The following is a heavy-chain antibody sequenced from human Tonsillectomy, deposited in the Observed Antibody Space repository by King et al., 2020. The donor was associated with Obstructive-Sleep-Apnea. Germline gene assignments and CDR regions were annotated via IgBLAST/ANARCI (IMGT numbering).Heavy chain of an antibody. D-gene: IGHD1-1*01. Sequence: QLVQSGGGLVKPGGSLRLSCRTSGFTFNSAWMSWVRQVPGKGLEWVGRIKSRAEGGTVDYAAPVKGRFIILRDESKTTLYLEMNSLKSEDTAVYYCMTDFTDNAGVDYWGQGTLVTVSS. CDR2: IKSRAEGGTV. V-gene: IGHV3-15*01. J-gene: IGHJ4*02. CDR1: GFTFNSAW. CDR3: MTDFTDNAGVDY.